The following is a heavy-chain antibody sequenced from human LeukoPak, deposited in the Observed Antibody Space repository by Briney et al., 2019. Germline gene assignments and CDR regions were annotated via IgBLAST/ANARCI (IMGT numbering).Heavy chain of an antibody. V-gene: IGHV3-23*05. CDR1: GFTFSDYA. J-gene: IGHJ4*02. Sequence: PGGSLRLSCVTSGFTFSDYAMNWVRQAPGKGLEWVSTFKTNYNQVYYAESVRGRFTISTDNSKNTAYLPMNSLRVEDTALYYCARSVLDYTRFDFWGQGALVTVSS. CDR2: FKTNYNQV. D-gene: IGHD4-11*01. CDR3: ARSVLDYTRFDF.